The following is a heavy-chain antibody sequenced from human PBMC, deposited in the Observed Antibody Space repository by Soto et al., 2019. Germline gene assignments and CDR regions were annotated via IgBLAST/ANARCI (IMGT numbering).Heavy chain of an antibody. J-gene: IGHJ5*02. CDR3: ASSLAALQVLSLT. CDR1: GGTLSSYA. D-gene: IGHD6-6*01. CDR2: IIPIFGTA. Sequence: SVKVSCKASGGTLSSYAISRVRQAPGQGLEWMGGIIPIFGTANYAQKFQGRVTITADESTSTAYMELSSLRSEDTAVYYCASSLAALQVLSLTWGQGTLVTVSS. V-gene: IGHV1-69*13.